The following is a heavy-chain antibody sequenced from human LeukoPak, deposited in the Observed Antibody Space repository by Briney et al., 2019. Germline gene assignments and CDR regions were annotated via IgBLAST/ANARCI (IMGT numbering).Heavy chain of an antibody. CDR2: FDPEDGEI. CDR1: GNTLTELS. V-gene: IGHV1-24*01. J-gene: IGHJ5*02. D-gene: IGHD3-9*01. Sequence: ASVKVSCKVSGNTLTELSMHWVRQAPGKGLEWMGGFDPEDGEIIYAQKFQGRVTMTEDTSTDTAYMELSSLRSEDTAVYYCATVLRYFDPPVEWFDPWGQGTLVTVSS. CDR3: ATVLRYFDPPVEWFDP.